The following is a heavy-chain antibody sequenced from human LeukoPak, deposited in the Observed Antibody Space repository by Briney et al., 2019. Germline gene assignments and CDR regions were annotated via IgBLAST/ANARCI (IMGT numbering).Heavy chain of an antibody. J-gene: IGHJ5*02. V-gene: IGHV4-4*02. Sequence: PSETLSLTCTVSGGSITSSNWWSWVRQPPGKGLEWIGEIYHSGGTTYNPSLKSRVTISVDKSKNQFSLKLNSVTAADTAVYYCANRGALWASFDPWGQGTLVTVSS. CDR1: GGSITSSNW. D-gene: IGHD3-16*01. CDR3: ANRGALWASFDP. CDR2: IYHSGGT.